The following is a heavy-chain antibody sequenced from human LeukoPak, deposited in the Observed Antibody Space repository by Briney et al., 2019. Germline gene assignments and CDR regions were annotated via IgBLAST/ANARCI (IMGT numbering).Heavy chain of an antibody. CDR3: ARWVGYCSSTSCYMDY. CDR2: INHSGST. CDR1: GYSISSGYY. J-gene: IGHJ4*02. V-gene: IGHV4-38-2*01. Sequence: SETLSLTCAVSGYSISSGYYWGWIRQPPGQGVEWIGEINHSGSTNYNPSLKSRVTISVDTSKNQFSLKLSSVTAADTAVYYCARWVGYCSSTSCYMDYWGQGTLVTVSS. D-gene: IGHD2-2*02.